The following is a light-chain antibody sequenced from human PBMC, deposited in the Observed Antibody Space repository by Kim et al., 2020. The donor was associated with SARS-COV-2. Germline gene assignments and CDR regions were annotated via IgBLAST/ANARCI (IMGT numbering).Light chain of an antibody. CDR1: QSVGTN. CDR3: QQYYNWPRT. V-gene: IGKV3-15*01. Sequence: IVMTQSPATLSVSPGERATLTCRASQSVGTNLAWYQQKPGQAPRLLIYAASTRATGIPARFSGSGSGTEFTLTISSLQSEDFAVYYCQQYYNWPRTFGQGTKLEIK. CDR2: AAS. J-gene: IGKJ2*02.